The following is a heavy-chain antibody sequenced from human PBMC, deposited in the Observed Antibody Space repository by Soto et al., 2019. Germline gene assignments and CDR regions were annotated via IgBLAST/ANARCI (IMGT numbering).Heavy chain of an antibody. CDR3: ARDGSYYYDSSGYSGNYYYGMDV. J-gene: IGHJ6*02. Sequence: ASVKVSCKASGYTFTSYGISWVRQAPGQGLEWMGWISAYNGNTNYAQKLQGRVTMTTDTSTSTAYMELRSLRPDDTAVYYCARDGSYYYDSSGYSGNYYYGMDVWGQGTKVTVSS. CDR1: GYTFTSYG. V-gene: IGHV1-18*04. D-gene: IGHD3-22*01. CDR2: ISAYNGNT.